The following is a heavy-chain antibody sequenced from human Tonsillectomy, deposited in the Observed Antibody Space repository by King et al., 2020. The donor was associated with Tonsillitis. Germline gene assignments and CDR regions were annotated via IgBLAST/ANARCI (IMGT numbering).Heavy chain of an antibody. D-gene: IGHD3-22*01. Sequence: QLVQSGAEVKKPGESLKISCKGSGYSFTTYWIGWVRQMPGKGLEWMAIIYPADSDTRYSPSFQGQVTISADKSISTAYLQWSSLKASDTAMYYCARQRDSSGYHNSAIDIWGQGTMVTVSS. V-gene: IGHV5-51*01. J-gene: IGHJ3*02. CDR1: GYSFTTYW. CDR3: ARQRDSSGYHNSAIDI. CDR2: IYPADSDT.